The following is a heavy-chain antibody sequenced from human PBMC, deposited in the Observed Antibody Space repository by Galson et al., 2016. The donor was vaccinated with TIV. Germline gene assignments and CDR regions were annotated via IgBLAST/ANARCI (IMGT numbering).Heavy chain of an antibody. Sequence: SVKVSCKASGYSFINYYITWVRQAPGQGLEWMGWISGYNDNTNYPLKFQGRPTMTTDTYKSTSYMELRSLRSDDTAVYYCARIVGTVISQKSFDFWGQGTPVIVSS. CDR3: ARIVGTVISQKSFDF. D-gene: IGHD4-23*01. J-gene: IGHJ4*02. V-gene: IGHV1-18*01. CDR2: ISGYNDNT. CDR1: GYSFINYY.